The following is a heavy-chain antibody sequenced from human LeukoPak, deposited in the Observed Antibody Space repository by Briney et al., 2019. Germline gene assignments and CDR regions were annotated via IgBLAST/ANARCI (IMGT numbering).Heavy chain of an antibody. D-gene: IGHD6-19*01. J-gene: IGHJ4*02. CDR3: ARGSTSDWPLDH. Sequence: GASVKFSCQASGYTFSAYAIHWVRQAPGQRFEWMGWIDADTGDTRYSQKFQGRVTITRDTSASTAYMELSSLKSEDTAVYYCARGSTSDWPLDHWGQETLVTISS. CDR1: GYTFSAYA. V-gene: IGHV1-3*01. CDR2: IDADTGDT.